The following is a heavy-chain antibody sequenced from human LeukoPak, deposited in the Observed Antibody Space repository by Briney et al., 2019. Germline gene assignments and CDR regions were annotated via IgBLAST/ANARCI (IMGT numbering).Heavy chain of an antibody. V-gene: IGHV4-4*02. CDR3: ARGSGGGVGFDP. D-gene: IGHD2-15*01. CDR2: IYYSGTT. J-gene: IGHJ5*02. Sequence: SETLSLTCAVSGGSISSSNWWSWVRQPPGKGLEWIGYIYYSGTTKYNPSLKSRVTISVDTSRNQFSLMLSSVTAADTAVYYCARGSGGGVGFDPWGQGTLVTVSS. CDR1: GGSISSSNW.